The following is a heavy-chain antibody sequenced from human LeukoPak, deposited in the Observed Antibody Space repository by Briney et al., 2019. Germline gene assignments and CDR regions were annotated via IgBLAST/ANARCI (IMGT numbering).Heavy chain of an antibody. CDR2: IRTKTLDGTP. Sequence: GRSLRLSCTTSGFTFADYPLSWFRQAPGKGLEWVGFIRTKTLDGTPEYAASVKGRFVISRDDSKSIAYLQMNNLQTGDTALYYCARDSSGFHFYFDLWGQGILVTVSS. CDR1: GFTFADYP. V-gene: IGHV3-49*03. CDR3: ARDSSGFHFYFDL. J-gene: IGHJ4*02. D-gene: IGHD3-22*01.